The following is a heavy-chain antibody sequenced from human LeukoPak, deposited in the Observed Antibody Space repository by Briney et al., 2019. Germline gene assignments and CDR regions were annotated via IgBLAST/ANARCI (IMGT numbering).Heavy chain of an antibody. V-gene: IGHV1-46*01. CDR1: GYTFPRYY. CDR2: INPSGCST. CDR3: ARDGAVKTSTLRNGAFDN. Sequence: ASEKVPYKASGYTFPRYYLHWVRQPPGKGLECVGIINPSGCSTRHAQEFQGRVHKTSDMSTSTVYMELSRLRSEDTAEYYCARDGAVKTSTLRNGAFDNWGQGTMVTVSS. J-gene: IGHJ3*02. D-gene: IGHD2-8*01.